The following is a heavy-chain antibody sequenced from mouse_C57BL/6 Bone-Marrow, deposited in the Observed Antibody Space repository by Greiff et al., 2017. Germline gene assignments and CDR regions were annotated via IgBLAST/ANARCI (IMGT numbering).Heavy chain of an antibody. Sequence: EVKLMESGGGLVKPGGSLKLSCAASGFTFSDYGMHWVRQAPEKGLEWVAYISSGSSTIYYADTVKGRFTISRDNAKNTLFLQMTSLRSEDTAMYYCARPWKAHYAMDYWGQGTSVTVSS. D-gene: IGHD3-2*02. CDR3: ARPWKAHYAMDY. CDR1: GFTFSDYG. J-gene: IGHJ4*01. CDR2: ISSGSSTI. V-gene: IGHV5-17*01.